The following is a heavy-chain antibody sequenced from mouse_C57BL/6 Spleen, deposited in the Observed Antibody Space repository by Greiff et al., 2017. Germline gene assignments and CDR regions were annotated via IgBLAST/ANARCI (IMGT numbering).Heavy chain of an antibody. J-gene: IGHJ2*01. V-gene: IGHV5-9-1*02. CDR2: ISSGGDYI. CDR1: GFTFSSYA. CDR3: TRTFYYNYFDY. Sequence: EVQRVESGEGLVKPGGSLKLSCAASGFTFSSYAMSWVRQTPEKRLEWVAYISSGGDYIYYADTVKGRFTISRDNARNTLYLQMSSLKSEDTAMYYCTRTFYYNYFDYWGQGTTLTVSS. D-gene: IGHD2-1*01.